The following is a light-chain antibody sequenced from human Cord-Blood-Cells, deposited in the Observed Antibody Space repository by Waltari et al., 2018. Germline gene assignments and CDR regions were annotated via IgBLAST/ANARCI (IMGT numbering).Light chain of an antibody. CDR2: EGS. V-gene: IGLV2-23*03. Sequence: QSALTQPASVSGSPGQSITISCTGTRSDVGSYNLVSWYQQHPGKAPKHMIYEGSKRPSGVSNRFSGSKSGNTASLTISGLQAEDEADYCCSYAGSSTFVVFGGGTKLTVL. CDR3: CSYAGSSTFVV. CDR1: RSDVGSYNL. J-gene: IGLJ2*01.